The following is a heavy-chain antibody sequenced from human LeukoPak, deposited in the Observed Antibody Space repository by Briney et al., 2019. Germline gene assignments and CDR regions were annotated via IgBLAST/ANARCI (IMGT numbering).Heavy chain of an antibody. V-gene: IGHV3-15*01. J-gene: IGHJ4*02. CDR2: IKSKADGGTT. Sequence: PGGSLRLSCAASGFTFSNAWMSWVRQAPGKGLEWVGRIKSKADGGTTDYAAPVKGRFTISRDDSKNTLYLQMNSLKTEDTAVYYCTTIRGYCSGGSCFGYWGQGTLVTVSS. CDR1: GFTFSNAW. D-gene: IGHD2-15*01. CDR3: TTIRGYCSGGSCFGY.